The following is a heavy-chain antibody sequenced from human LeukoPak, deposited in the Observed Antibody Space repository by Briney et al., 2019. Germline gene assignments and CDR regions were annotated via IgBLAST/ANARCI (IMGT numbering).Heavy chain of an antibody. CDR2: ISGSSSDI. Sequence: PGGSLRLSCAASGFTFTSYNMAWVPQSPGKGLEWVSSISGSSSDIYYADSLKGRFTISRDNAKNSLYLQMNSLRAEDTAVYYCATLDYGGDSFYVFDIWGQGTMVTVSS. V-gene: IGHV3-21*01. D-gene: IGHD4-23*01. CDR1: GFTFTSYN. J-gene: IGHJ3*02. CDR3: ATLDYGGDSFYVFDI.